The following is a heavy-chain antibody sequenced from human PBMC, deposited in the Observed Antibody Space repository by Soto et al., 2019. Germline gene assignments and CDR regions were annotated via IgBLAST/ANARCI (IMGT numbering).Heavy chain of an antibody. D-gene: IGHD1-1*01. CDR3: VLLRTNTNSFDS. V-gene: IGHV2-5*02. J-gene: IGHJ4*02. Sequence: QITLKESGPTLVKPTQTLTLTCTFSGFSLSTGGVGLGWIRQPPGKALECLALIYWDDDKRYSPTLRSRVTVTKDTSKNQVVLTMTNMGPVDTATYYCVLLRTNTNSFDSWGQGTLVTVSS. CDR1: GFSLSTGGVG. CDR2: IYWDDDK.